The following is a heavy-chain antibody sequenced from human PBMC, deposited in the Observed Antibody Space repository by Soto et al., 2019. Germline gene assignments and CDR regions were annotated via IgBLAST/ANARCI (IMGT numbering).Heavy chain of an antibody. Sequence: GGSLRLSCAASGCTFSSYAMSWVRQAPGKGMEWVAAISGSGGSTYYADSVKGRFTISRDDSESTLSLQMNNLKVEDTAVYYCVIDVSNDVYPYDYWGHGTLVTVSS. J-gene: IGHJ4*01. CDR1: GCTFSSYA. CDR3: VIDVSNDVYPYDY. CDR2: ISGSGGST. D-gene: IGHD2-8*01. V-gene: IGHV3-23*01.